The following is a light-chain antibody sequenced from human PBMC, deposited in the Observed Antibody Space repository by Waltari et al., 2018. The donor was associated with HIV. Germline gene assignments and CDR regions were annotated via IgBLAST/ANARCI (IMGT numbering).Light chain of an antibody. J-gene: IGLJ2*01. CDR1: RSDIGGYDF. CDR3: SSYAVNNNFVV. Sequence: QSVLTQPPSASGSPGQSVSISCTGTRSDIGGYDFVSWYQQFPGNAPKLIIYEVNKRPSGVPDRFSGSKSGNTASLIVSGLQAEDEAAYYCSSYAVNNNFVVFGGGTQLTVL. V-gene: IGLV2-8*01. CDR2: EVN.